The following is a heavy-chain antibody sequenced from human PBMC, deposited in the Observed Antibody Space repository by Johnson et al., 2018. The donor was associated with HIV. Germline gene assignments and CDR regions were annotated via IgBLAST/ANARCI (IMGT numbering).Heavy chain of an antibody. CDR2: ISYDGTSK. D-gene: IGHD1-26*01. J-gene: IGHJ3*02. CDR3: ARGGGVVGNAFDI. CDR1: GFTFSNYG. Sequence: QVQLVESGGGVVQPGRSLRLSCAASGFTFSNYGMHWVRQGPGKGLEWVAVISYDGTSKYQADSVKGRFTVSRDNSKNTLYLQMNSLRAEDTAVYYCARGGGVVGNAFDIWGQGTMVTVSS. V-gene: IGHV3-30*03.